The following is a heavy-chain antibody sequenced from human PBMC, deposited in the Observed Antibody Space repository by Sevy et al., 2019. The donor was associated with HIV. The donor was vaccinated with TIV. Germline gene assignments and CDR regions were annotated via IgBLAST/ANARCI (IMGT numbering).Heavy chain of an antibody. Sequence: ASVKVSCKASGYTFSSFGVSWVRQAPGQGLEWMGWIGAYNGNIKYAQNLQDRVTMTTDTSTSTAYMELTSLTSDDTAVYFCARISTVRGLFNYFDHWGQGTLVTVSS. CDR2: IGAYNGNI. V-gene: IGHV1-18*01. J-gene: IGHJ4*02. CDR3: ARISTVRGLFNYFDH. CDR1: GYTFSSFG. D-gene: IGHD3-10*01.